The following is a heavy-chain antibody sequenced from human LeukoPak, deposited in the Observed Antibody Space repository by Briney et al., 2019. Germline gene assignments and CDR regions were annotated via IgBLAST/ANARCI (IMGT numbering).Heavy chain of an antibody. V-gene: IGHV1-69*13. CDR2: IIPIFGTA. Sequence: SVKVSCKASGGTFSSYAISWVRQAPGQGLEWMGGIIPIFGTANYIQKFQGRVTITADEPTNTVYMELSSLRSEDTAVYYCARSARRFEGYYGMDVWGQGTTVTVSS. CDR1: GGTFSSYA. D-gene: IGHD6-6*01. J-gene: IGHJ6*02. CDR3: ARSARRFEGYYGMDV.